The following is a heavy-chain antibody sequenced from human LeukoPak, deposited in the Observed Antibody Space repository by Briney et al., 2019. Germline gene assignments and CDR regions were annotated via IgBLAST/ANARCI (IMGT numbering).Heavy chain of an antibody. Sequence: GGSLRLSCAASGFTFSIYEMNWVRQAPGKGLEWVSYISSSGSTIYYADSVKGRFTISRDNAKNTLYLQMNSLRAEDTAVYYCAKDASGYDMYYFDYWGQGTLVTVSS. CDR1: GFTFSIYE. CDR2: ISSSGSTI. J-gene: IGHJ4*02. V-gene: IGHV3-48*03. D-gene: IGHD5-12*01. CDR3: AKDASGYDMYYFDY.